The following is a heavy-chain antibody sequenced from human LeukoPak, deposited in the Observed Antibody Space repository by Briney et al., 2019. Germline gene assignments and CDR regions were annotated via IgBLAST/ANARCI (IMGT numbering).Heavy chain of an antibody. CDR2: ISGSGGST. Sequence: GGSLRLSCAASGFTFSSYSMNWVRQAPGKGLEWVSAISGSGGSTYYADSVKGRFTISRDNSKNTLYLQMNSLRAEDTAVYYCAGDSSGYYQYDYWGQGTLVTVSS. CDR1: GFTFSSYS. CDR3: AGDSSGYYQYDY. V-gene: IGHV3-23*01. J-gene: IGHJ4*02. D-gene: IGHD3-22*01.